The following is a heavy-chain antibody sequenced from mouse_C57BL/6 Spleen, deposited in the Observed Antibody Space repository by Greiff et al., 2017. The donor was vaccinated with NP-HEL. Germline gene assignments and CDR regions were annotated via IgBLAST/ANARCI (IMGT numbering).Heavy chain of an antibody. J-gene: IGHJ2*01. V-gene: IGHV5-17*01. Sequence: EVKLMESGGGLVKPGGSLKLSCAASGFTFSDYGMHWVRQAPEKGLEWVAYISSGSSTIYYADTVKGRFTISRDNAKNTLFLQMTILRSEDTAMYYCARPYYSNRYFDYWGQGTTLTVSS. D-gene: IGHD2-5*01. CDR2: ISSGSSTI. CDR3: ARPYYSNRYFDY. CDR1: GFTFSDYG.